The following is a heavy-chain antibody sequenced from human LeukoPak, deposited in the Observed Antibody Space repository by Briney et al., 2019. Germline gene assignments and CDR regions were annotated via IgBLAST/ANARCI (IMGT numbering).Heavy chain of an antibody. Sequence: PGGSLRLSFAASGFTFSSYWMSWVRQAPGKGLEWVANIKEDGSEKYYVDSVKGRFTISRDNAKNSLYLQMNSLRAEDTAVYYCARDSVHGYYDSSGYSALFDYWGQGTLVTVSS. D-gene: IGHD3-22*01. CDR1: GFTFSSYW. CDR2: IKEDGSEK. J-gene: IGHJ4*02. V-gene: IGHV3-7*01. CDR3: ARDSVHGYYDSSGYSALFDY.